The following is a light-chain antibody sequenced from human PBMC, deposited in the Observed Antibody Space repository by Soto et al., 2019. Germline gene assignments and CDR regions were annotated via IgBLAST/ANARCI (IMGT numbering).Light chain of an antibody. CDR2: EVT. CDR3: TSYAGSNNVL. Sequence: QSALTQPPSASGSPGQSVTISCTGTSSDVGGYNYVSWYQQYPGKALKLMIYEVTKRPSGVPDRFSASKSGNTASLTVSGLQAEDEADYYCTSYAGSNNVLFGGGTKLTVL. V-gene: IGLV2-8*01. CDR1: SSDVGGYNY. J-gene: IGLJ2*01.